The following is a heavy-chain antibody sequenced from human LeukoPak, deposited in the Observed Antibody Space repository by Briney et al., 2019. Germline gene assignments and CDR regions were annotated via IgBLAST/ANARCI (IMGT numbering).Heavy chain of an antibody. D-gene: IGHD6-6*01. CDR3: ARASGIAARLHFGY. V-gene: IGHV1-8*01. J-gene: IGHJ4*02. CDR1: GYTFTSYD. Sequence: ASVKVSCKASGYTFTSYDINWVRRATGQGLEWMGWMNPNSGNTGYAQKFQGRVTMTRNTSISTAYMELSSLRSEDTAVYYCARASGIAARLHFGYWGQGTLVTVSS. CDR2: MNPNSGNT.